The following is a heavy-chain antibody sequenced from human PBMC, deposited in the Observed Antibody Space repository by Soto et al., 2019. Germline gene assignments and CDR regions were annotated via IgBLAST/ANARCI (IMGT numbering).Heavy chain of an antibody. CDR2: IYPGDSDT. CDR3: ARTSAAGKYYYGMDV. Sequence: GESLKISCKVSGYSFTSYWIGWVRQMPGRGLELVGVIYPGDSDTRYSPSLQGRVTISADKSITTAHLQWSSLQASDTAIYYCARTSAAGKYYYGMDVWGQGTTGTCSS. D-gene: IGHD6-13*01. CDR1: GYSFTSYW. V-gene: IGHV5-51*01. J-gene: IGHJ6*02.